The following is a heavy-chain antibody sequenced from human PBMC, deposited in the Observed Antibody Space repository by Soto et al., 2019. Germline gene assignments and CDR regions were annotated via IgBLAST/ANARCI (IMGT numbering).Heavy chain of an antibody. CDR2: INHSGST. CDR1: GGSFSGYY. J-gene: IGHJ4*02. D-gene: IGHD2-8*01. Sequence: QVQLQQWGAGLLKPSETLSLTCAVYGGSFSGYYWSWIRQPPGKGLEWIGEINHSGSTNYNPSLKSRVTISVDTSKNQFSLKLSSVTAADTAVYYCARYLGSSMVYDIDYFDYWGQGTLVTVSS. V-gene: IGHV4-34*01. CDR3: ARYLGSSMVYDIDYFDY.